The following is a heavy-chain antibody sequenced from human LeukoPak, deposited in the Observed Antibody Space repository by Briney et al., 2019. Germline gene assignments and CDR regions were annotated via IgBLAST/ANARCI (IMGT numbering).Heavy chain of an antibody. J-gene: IGHJ6*02. V-gene: IGHV3-21*04. D-gene: IGHD3-22*01. CDR1: GFTFSSYS. CDR2: ISSSISYI. CDR3: DKDLQHTPADSSAKNGGYYYYGMDV. Sequence: GGSLRLSCAASGFTFSSYSMNWVRQAPGKGLEWVSSISSSISYIYYADSVKGRFTISRDNSKNSLYLQMNSLRTEDTALYYCDKDLQHTPADSSAKNGGYYYYGMDVWGQGTTVTVSS.